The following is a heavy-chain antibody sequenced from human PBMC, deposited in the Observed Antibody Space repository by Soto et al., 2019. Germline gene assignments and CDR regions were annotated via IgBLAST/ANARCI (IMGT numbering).Heavy chain of an antibody. Sequence: QVQLQESGPGLVKPSETLSLTCTVSGGSISSYYWSWIRQPPGKRLEWIGYIYYSGSTNYNPSLKSRVTLTVDTSKNQFSLKLSSVTAADTAVYYCARRYGSSFDIWGQGTMVTVSS. V-gene: IGHV4-59*08. J-gene: IGHJ3*02. CDR2: IYYSGST. CDR3: ARRYGSSFDI. CDR1: GGSISSYY. D-gene: IGHD3-10*01.